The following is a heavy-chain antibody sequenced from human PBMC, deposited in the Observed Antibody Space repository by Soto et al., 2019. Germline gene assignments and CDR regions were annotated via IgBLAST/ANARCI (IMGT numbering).Heavy chain of an antibody. Sequence: VAAVKVSCKAAGYTFTSYGISWVRQAPGQGLEWMGWISAYNGNTNYAQKLQGRVTMTTDTSTSTAYMELRSRRSDDTAVYYCARHPERGYYDSSGYNNWFDPWGQGTLVTVSS. CDR1: GYTFTSYG. CDR3: ARHPERGYYDSSGYNNWFDP. J-gene: IGHJ5*02. V-gene: IGHV1-18*01. CDR2: ISAYNGNT. D-gene: IGHD3-22*01.